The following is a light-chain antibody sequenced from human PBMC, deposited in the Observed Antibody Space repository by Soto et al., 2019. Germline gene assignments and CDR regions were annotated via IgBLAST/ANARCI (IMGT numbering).Light chain of an antibody. V-gene: IGKV3-20*01. CDR1: QSVSSSY. CDR3: QQYGSSPPVT. Sequence: EIALTQSPCTLYFYPGSRATLSFISIQSVSSSYLAWYQQKPGQAPRLLIYGASSRATGIPDRFSGSGSGTDFTLTISRLEPEDFAVYYCQQYGSSPPVTFGPGTKVDIK. J-gene: IGKJ3*01. CDR2: GAS.